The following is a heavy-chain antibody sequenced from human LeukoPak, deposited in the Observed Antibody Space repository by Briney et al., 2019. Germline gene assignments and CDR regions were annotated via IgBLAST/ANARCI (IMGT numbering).Heavy chain of an antibody. D-gene: IGHD6-6*01. V-gene: IGHV3-9*01. CDR1: GFTFGDYA. CDR2: ISWNSGSI. Sequence: PGRSLRLSCAASGFTFGDYAMHWVRQAPGKGLEWVSGISWNSGSITYADSVKGRFTISRDNAKNSLYLQMNSLRAEDTAFYYCAKAPYSSSSPADLDYWGQGSPVTVSS. CDR3: AKAPYSSSSPADLDY. J-gene: IGHJ4*02.